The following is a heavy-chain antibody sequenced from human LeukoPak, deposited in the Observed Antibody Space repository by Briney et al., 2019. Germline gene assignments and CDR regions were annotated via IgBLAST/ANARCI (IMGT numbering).Heavy chain of an antibody. V-gene: IGHV3-23*01. CDR3: ASRQGLGWHYVN. CDR2: ISDSGGTT. CDR1: GFTFSHYD. J-gene: IGHJ4*02. Sequence: GGSLRLSCVDSGFTFSHYDTNWVRQVPGKGLEWVSGISDSGGTTYYADSVKGRFTISRDNSKNTLYLQMNSLRAEDTAVYYCASRQGLGWHYVNWGQGTLVTVSS. D-gene: IGHD3-10*02.